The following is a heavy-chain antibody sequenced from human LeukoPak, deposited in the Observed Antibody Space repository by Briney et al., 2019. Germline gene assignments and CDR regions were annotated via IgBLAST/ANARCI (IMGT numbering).Heavy chain of an antibody. D-gene: IGHD6-6*01. V-gene: IGHV1-46*01. J-gene: IGHJ4*02. Sequence: ASVKVSCKASGYTFTSYYMHWVRQAPGQGLEWMGIINPSGGSTSYAQKFQGRVTMTRDMSTSTVYMELSSLRSEDTAVYYCARDLAAALGDYWGQGTLVTVSS. CDR2: INPSGGST. CDR3: ARDLAAALGDY. CDR1: GYTFTSYY.